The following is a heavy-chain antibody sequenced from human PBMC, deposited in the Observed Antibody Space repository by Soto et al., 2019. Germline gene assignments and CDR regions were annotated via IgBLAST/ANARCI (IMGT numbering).Heavy chain of an antibody. V-gene: IGHV1-69*06. CDR1: GGTFSSYA. CDR2: IIPIFGTA. Sequence: ASVKVSCKASGGTFSSYAISWVRQAPGQGLEWMGGIIPIFGTANYAQKFQGRVTITADKSTSTAYMELSSLRSEDTAVYYCARDQLTTVTTYRYYYGMDVWGQGTTVTVSS. J-gene: IGHJ6*02. D-gene: IGHD4-17*01. CDR3: ARDQLTTVTTYRYYYGMDV.